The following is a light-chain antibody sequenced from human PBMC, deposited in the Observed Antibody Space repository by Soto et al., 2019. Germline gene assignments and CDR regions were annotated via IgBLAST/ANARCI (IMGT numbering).Light chain of an antibody. CDR1: RDISSS. J-gene: IGKJ2*01. CDR3: QKYHSAPNT. V-gene: IGKV1-27*01. CDR2: AAS. Sequence: DVQMTQSPSSLSASVGDRVTITCRASRDISSSLAWYQQKPGKVPKLLIYAASTLHAGVQSRFSGSGSGTFFTLTINSLQHEDVANYYYQKYHSAPNTFGRGTRLEIK.